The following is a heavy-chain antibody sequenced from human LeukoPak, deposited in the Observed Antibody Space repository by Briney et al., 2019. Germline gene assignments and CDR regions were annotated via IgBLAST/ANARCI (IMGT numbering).Heavy chain of an antibody. Sequence: GGSLRLSCAASGLTFNNYAMSWVRQAPGKGLEWVSAISGSGGSTYYADSVKGRFTISRDNSKNTLYLQMNSLRAEDTAVYYCAKAAYSLLLPNAFDIWGQGTMVTVSS. J-gene: IGHJ3*02. CDR3: AKAAYSLLLPNAFDI. CDR2: ISGSGGST. D-gene: IGHD3-9*01. CDR1: GLTFNNYA. V-gene: IGHV3-23*01.